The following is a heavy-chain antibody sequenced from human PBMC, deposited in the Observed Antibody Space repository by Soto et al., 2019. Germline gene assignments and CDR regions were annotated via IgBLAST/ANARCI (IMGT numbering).Heavy chain of an antibody. CDR1: GDSVSGGTAA. D-gene: IGHD1-1*01. Sequence: QTLSLTCAISGDSVSGGTAAWNWIRQSPSRGLEWLGRTYSRSRWYNDFAESVKSRITINPDTSKNQFSLQLNSVTPEDTAVYYCARDYDTNWSFDCWGQGSLVTVSS. CDR3: ARDYDTNWSFDC. CDR2: TYSRSRWYN. V-gene: IGHV6-1*01. J-gene: IGHJ4*02.